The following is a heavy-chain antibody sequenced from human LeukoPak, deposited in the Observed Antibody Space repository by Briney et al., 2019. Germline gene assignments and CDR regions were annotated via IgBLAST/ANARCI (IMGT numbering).Heavy chain of an antibody. Sequence: SETLSLTCTVSGGSISSYYWSWIRQPPGKGLEWIGYIHYSGSTHYNPSLKSRVTISVDTSKNQFSLKLSSVTAADTAVYYCARVPSTGGAYYYMDVWGKGTTVTVSS. V-gene: IGHV4-59*01. J-gene: IGHJ6*03. D-gene: IGHD3-10*01. CDR2: IHYSGST. CDR1: GGSISSYY. CDR3: ARVPSTGGAYYYMDV.